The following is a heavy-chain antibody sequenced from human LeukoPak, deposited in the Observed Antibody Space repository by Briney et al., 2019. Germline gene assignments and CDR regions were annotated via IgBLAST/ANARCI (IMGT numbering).Heavy chain of an antibody. V-gene: IGHV3-21*04. CDR3: AKRDGGWSAEYIQD. Sequence: PGGSLRLSCAASGFTFNSYAMHWVRQAPGKGLEWVSSISISSSYIYYADSVKGRFTMSRDNAKNSLYLQVNSLRTEDTAVYYCAKRDGGWSAEYIQDWGQGTLVTVSS. J-gene: IGHJ1*01. D-gene: IGHD4-23*01. CDR1: GFTFNSYA. CDR2: ISISSSYI.